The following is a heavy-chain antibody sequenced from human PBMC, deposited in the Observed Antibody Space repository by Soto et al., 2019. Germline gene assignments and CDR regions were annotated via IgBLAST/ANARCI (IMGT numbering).Heavy chain of an antibody. CDR1: GFTFSSYG. D-gene: IGHD2-15*01. CDR2: ISYDGSNK. CDR3: AKDTLKGGRGYCSGGSCYGGGMDV. Sequence: QVQLVESGGGVVQPGRSLRLSCAASGFTFSSYGMHWVRQAPGKGLEWVAVISYDGSNKYYADSVKGRFTISRDNSKNTLYLQMNSLRAEDTAVYYCAKDTLKGGRGYCSGGSCYGGGMDVW. V-gene: IGHV3-30*18. J-gene: IGHJ6*01.